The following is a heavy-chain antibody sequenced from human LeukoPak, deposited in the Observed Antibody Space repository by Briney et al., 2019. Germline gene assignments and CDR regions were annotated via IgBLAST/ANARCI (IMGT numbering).Heavy chain of an antibody. J-gene: IGHJ2*01. D-gene: IGHD6-25*01. V-gene: IGHV3-23*01. CDR2: ISASGGST. CDR3: AKDLGASGWYFDL. CDR1: GFTFSSYA. Sequence: GGSPRLSCAASGFTFSSYAMSWVRQAPGKGLEWVSTISASGGSTYFADSVKGRFTISRDNSKNTLYLQMNSLRAEDTAIYYCAKDLGASGWYFDLWGRGTLVTVSS.